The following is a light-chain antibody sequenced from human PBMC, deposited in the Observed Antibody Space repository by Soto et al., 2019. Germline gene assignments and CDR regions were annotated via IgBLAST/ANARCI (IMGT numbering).Light chain of an antibody. V-gene: IGKV3-20*01. J-gene: IGKJ1*01. CDR1: QSVSSY. Sequence: DIVWTQAPATLCCSLCERATLSCRASQSVSSYLAWYQQKPGQAPRLLIYDASNRATGIPDRVSGSGSGTDFTLTISRLEPEDFAVYFCHQYGSAPRTFGQGTKVDI. CDR3: HQYGSAPRT. CDR2: DAS.